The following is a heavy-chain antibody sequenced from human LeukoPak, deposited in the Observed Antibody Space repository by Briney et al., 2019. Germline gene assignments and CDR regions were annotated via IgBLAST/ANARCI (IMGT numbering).Heavy chain of an antibody. Sequence: PGGSLRLSCAASGFTFSRFAMSWVRQAPGKGLEWVSAISGSGGSTYYADSVKGRFTISRDNSNDTPYLQMSSLRAEDTAVYYCAKDTYCSSSSCGFDYWGQGTLVTVSS. CDR1: GFTFSRFA. J-gene: IGHJ4*02. V-gene: IGHV3-23*01. D-gene: IGHD2-2*01. CDR2: ISGSGGST. CDR3: AKDTYCSSSSCGFDY.